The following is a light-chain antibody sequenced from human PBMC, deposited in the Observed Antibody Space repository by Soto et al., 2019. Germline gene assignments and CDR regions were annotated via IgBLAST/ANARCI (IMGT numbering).Light chain of an antibody. CDR1: SRDVGSYNL. J-gene: IGLJ2*01. CDR2: EDS. CDR3: CSYAGSSTPVV. Sequence: QSALTQPAAVSGSPGQSITISCTGTSRDVGSYNLVSWYQQHPGKAPKVMIYEDSKRPSGVSNRFSGSKSGNTASLTISGLQAEDEADYYCCSYAGSSTPVVFGGGTKVTVL. V-gene: IGLV2-23*01.